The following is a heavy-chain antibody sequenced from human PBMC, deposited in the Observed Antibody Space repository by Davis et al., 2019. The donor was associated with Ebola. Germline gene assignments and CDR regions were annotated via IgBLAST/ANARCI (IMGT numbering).Heavy chain of an antibody. CDR3: AKDLAAVAGIYYYGMDV. V-gene: IGHV3-23*01. Sequence: GGSLRLSCAASGFTFSSYAMSWVRQAPGKGPEWVSAISGSGGSTYYADSVKGRFTISRDNSKNTLYLQMNSLRAEDTAVYYCAKDLAAVAGIYYYGMDVWGQGTTVTVSS. CDR1: GFTFSSYA. D-gene: IGHD6-19*01. J-gene: IGHJ6*02. CDR2: ISGSGGST.